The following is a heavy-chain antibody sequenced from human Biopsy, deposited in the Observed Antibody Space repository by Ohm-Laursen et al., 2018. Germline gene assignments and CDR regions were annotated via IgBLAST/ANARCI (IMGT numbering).Heavy chain of an antibody. D-gene: IGHD6-19*01. V-gene: IGHV1-46*01. J-gene: IGHJ4*02. CDR2: INPSGSTT. CDR1: GYSFTSYY. CDR3: ARSTGWYGDLYYFDY. Sequence: SVKVSCKASGYSFTSYYMHWVRQAPGQGLEWMGMINPSGSTTSYPQIFQGRVTMTRDTSESTVYMELSSLRSADTAVYFCARSTGWYGDLYYFDYWGQGTLVTVSS.